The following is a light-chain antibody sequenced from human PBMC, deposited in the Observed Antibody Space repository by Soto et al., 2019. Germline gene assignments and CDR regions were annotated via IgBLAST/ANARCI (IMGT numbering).Light chain of an antibody. V-gene: IGLV1-40*01. CDR2: GNS. CDR1: SSNIGAHYD. J-gene: IGLJ1*01. CDR3: QSYDNSLSVYV. Sequence: VLTQPPSVSGAPGQRVTISCTGSSSNIGAHYDVHWYQQLPGTAPKLLIYGNSNRPSGVPDRFSGSKSGTSASLAITGLQAEDEADYYCQSYDNSLSVYVFGTGTKVTV.